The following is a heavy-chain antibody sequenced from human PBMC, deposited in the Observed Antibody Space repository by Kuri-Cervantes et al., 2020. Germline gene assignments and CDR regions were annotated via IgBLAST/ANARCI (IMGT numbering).Heavy chain of an antibody. CDR3: ARVVEAYFDY. CDR2: INHSGST. V-gene: IGHV4-34*01. J-gene: IGHJ4*02. Sequence: SQTLSLTCAVYGGSFSGYYWSWIRQPPGKGLEWIGEINHSGSTNYNPSLKSRVTISVDTSKNQFSLKLSSVTAADTAVYYCARVVEAYFDYWGQGTLVTVSS. CDR1: GGSFSGYY. D-gene: IGHD6-6*01.